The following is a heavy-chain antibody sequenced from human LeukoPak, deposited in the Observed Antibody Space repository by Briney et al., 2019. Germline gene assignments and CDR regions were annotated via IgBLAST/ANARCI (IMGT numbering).Heavy chain of an antibody. V-gene: IGHV1-69*06. CDR3: ARESHGATRGYYDSSGYYSYSPYAFDI. D-gene: IGHD3-22*01. CDR2: IIPIFGTA. Sequence: ASVKVSCKASGGTFSSYAISWVRQAPGQGLEWMGGIIPIFGTANYAQKFQGRVTITADKSTSTAYMELSSLRSEDTAVYYCARESHGATRGYYDSSGYYSYSPYAFDIWGQGTMVTVSS. J-gene: IGHJ3*02. CDR1: GGTFSSYA.